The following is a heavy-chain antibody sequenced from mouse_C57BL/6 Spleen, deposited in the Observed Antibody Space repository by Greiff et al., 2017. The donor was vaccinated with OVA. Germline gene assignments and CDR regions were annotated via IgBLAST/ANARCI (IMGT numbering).Heavy chain of an antibody. CDR3: ARDPSITTVVATDAMDY. D-gene: IGHD1-1*01. V-gene: IGHV1-19*01. Sequence: VQLQQSGPVLVKPGASVKMSCKASGYTFTDYYMNWVKQSHGKSLEWIGVINPYNGGTSYNQKFKGKATLTVDKSSSTAYMELNSLTSEDSAVYYCARDPSITTVVATDAMDYWGQGTSVTVSS. CDR2: INPYNGGT. J-gene: IGHJ4*01. CDR1: GYTFTDYY.